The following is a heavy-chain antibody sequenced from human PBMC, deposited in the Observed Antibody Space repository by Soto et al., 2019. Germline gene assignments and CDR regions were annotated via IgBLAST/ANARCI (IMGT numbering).Heavy chain of an antibody. V-gene: IGHV2-5*02. CDR1: GFSLSTSGVG. D-gene: IGHD6-13*01. J-gene: IGHJ3*02. Sequence: QITLKESGPTLVKPTQTLTLTCTFSGFSLSTSGVGVGWIRQPPGKALEWLALIYWDDDKRYNPSLKSRLTITKDTSKNQVVLTMTNMDPVDTATYYCAHRRIAAAINAFDIWGQGTMVTVSS. CDR3: AHRRIAAAINAFDI. CDR2: IYWDDDK.